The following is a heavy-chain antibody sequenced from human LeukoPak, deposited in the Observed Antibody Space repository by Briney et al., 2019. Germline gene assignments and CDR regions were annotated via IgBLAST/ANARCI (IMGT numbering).Heavy chain of an antibody. CDR1: GYSISSGYY. CDR3: ASASPGRSYYYDSSGYFDY. J-gene: IGHJ4*02. CDR2: IYHSGST. D-gene: IGHD3-22*01. Sequence: SETLSLTCAVSGYSISSGYYWGWIRQPPGKGLEWIGSIYHSGSTYYNPSLKSRVTISVDTSKNQFSLKLSSVTAADTAVYYCASASPGRSYYYDSSGYFDYWGQRTLVTVSS. V-gene: IGHV4-38-2*01.